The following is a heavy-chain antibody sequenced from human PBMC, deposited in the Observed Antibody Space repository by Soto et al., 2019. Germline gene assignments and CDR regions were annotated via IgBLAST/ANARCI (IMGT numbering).Heavy chain of an antibody. CDR1: GDSNSSYY. CDR3: AAHSGSTYGPLDY. CDR2: IYYSGST. D-gene: IGHD3-10*01. Sequence: SETLSLTCTVSGDSNSSYYWGWIRQPPGKGLEWIGYIYYSGSTNYNPSLKSRVTISVDTSKNQFSLQLSSMTAADTAVYYCAAHSGSTYGPLDYWGQGTQVTVS. V-gene: IGHV4-59*12. J-gene: IGHJ4*02.